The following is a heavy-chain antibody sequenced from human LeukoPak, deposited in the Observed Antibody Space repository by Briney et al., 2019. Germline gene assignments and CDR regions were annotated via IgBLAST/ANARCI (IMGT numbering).Heavy chain of an antibody. CDR3: ARAPYGSATNNYYMDV. D-gene: IGHD3-10*01. CDR2: FYYSGST. V-gene: IGHV4-59*01. J-gene: IGHJ6*03. Sequence: SETLSLTCTVSGGSISSYHWSWIRQPPGKGLEWIGFFYYSGSTNYNPSLKSRVTISVDTSKNQFSLKLSSVTAADTAAYFCARAPYGSATNNYYMDVWGKGTTVTVSS. CDR1: GGSISSYH.